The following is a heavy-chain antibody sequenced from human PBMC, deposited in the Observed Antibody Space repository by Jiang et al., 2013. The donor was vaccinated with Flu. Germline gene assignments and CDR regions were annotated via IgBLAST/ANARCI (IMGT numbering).Heavy chain of an antibody. CDR2: TYYRSKWYN. CDR3: ASAVRGTTGSFAY. CDR1: GDSVSRNTAA. Sequence: QTLSLTCGISGDSVSRNTAAWNWVRQSPSRGLEWLGRTYYRSKWYNDCAVSVKSRITINPDTSKNQFSLQLNSVTPEDTAVYYCASAVRGTTGSFAYWGQGSLVTVSS. D-gene: IGHD1-7*01. J-gene: IGHJ4*02. V-gene: IGHV6-1*01.